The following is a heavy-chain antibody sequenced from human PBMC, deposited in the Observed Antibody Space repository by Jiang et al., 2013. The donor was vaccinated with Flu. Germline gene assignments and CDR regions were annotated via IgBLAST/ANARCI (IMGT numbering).Heavy chain of an antibody. J-gene: IGHJ6*02. D-gene: IGHD6-19*01. Sequence: KPTQTLTLTCTFSGFSLSTSGMCVTWIRQPPGKALEWLARIDWDDHKYYSTSLRTRLTVSKDTSKNQVVLTMTNMDPADTATYYCARMQLSVAGVNYYVMDVWGQGTTVTVSS. CDR1: GFSLSTSGMC. CDR3: ARMQLSVAGVNYYVMDV. CDR2: IDWDDHK. V-gene: IGHV2-70*11.